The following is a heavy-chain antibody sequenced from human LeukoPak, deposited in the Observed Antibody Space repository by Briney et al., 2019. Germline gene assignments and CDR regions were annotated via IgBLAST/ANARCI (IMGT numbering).Heavy chain of an antibody. CDR2: INPSGGST. J-gene: IGHJ4*02. Sequence: GASVTVSCKASGYTFTSYYMHWVRQAPGQGLEWMGIINPSGGSTSYAQKFQGRVTMTRDTSTSTVYMELSSLRSDDTAVYYCARDYSSGWPSFDYWGQGTLVTVSS. V-gene: IGHV1-46*01. D-gene: IGHD6-19*01. CDR3: ARDYSSGWPSFDY. CDR1: GYTFTSYY.